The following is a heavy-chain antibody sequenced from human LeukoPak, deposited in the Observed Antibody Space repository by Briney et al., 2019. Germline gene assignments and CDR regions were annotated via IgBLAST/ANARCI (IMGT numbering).Heavy chain of an antibody. CDR2: IKSKTDGGTT. CDR3: TTGLMVTFFDY. Sequence: GGSLRLSCAASGHTFSNAWMTWLRQAPGKGLEWVGRIKSKTDGGTTDYAAPVKGRFIISRDDSKNMVNLQMNSLKTEDTAVYYCTTGLMVTFFDYWGLGTLVTVSS. CDR1: GHTFSNAW. J-gene: IGHJ4*02. V-gene: IGHV3-15*01. D-gene: IGHD3-16*01.